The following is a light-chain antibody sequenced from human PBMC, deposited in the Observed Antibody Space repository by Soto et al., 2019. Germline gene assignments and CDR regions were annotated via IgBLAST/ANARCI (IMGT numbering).Light chain of an antibody. CDR1: SSDVGGYNS. CDR2: DVS. V-gene: IGLV2-8*01. J-gene: IGLJ3*02. CDR3: SSYGGSNNLV. Sequence: ALTQPPSASGSPGQSVTISCTGTSSDVGGYNSVSWYQQHPGKAPKLMIYDVSKRPSGVPDRFSGSKSGNTASLTVSGLQAEDEADYYCSSYGGSNNLVFGGGTKLTVL.